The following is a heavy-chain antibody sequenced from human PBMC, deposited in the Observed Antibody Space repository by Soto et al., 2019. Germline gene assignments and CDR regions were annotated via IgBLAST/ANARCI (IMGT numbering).Heavy chain of an antibody. CDR3: ARSPPSSYYGGSGTFDY. Sequence: QLQLQESGPGLVRPSGTLSLTCAVSGGFTSTNNWWSWVRQPPGKGLEWIGGASHSGSTEYNPYLKSRVSISVDKSKNQISLKLTSATAADTAVYYCARSPPSSYYGGSGTFDYWGQGTLVTVSS. CDR2: ASHSGST. D-gene: IGHD3-10*01. CDR1: GGFTSTNNW. J-gene: IGHJ4*02. V-gene: IGHV4-4*02.